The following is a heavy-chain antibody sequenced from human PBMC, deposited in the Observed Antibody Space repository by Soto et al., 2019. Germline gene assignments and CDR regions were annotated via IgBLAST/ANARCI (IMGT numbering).Heavy chain of an antibody. V-gene: IGHV4-59*08. CDR2: IYYSGST. J-gene: IGHJ4*02. CDR1: GGSISSYY. D-gene: IGHD3-10*01. Sequence: QVQLQESGPGLVKPSETLSLTCTVSGGSISSYYWSWIRQPPGKGLEWIGYIYYSGSTNYNPSLKSHVTIVDTSKNQFSLKLNSMTAADTAVYYCARHNYGSGSTYFDYWGQGTLVTVSS. CDR3: ARHNYGSGSTYFDY.